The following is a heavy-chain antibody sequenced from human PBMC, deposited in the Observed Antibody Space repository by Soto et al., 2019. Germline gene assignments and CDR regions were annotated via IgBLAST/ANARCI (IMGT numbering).Heavy chain of an antibody. J-gene: IGHJ4*02. D-gene: IGHD2-15*01. V-gene: IGHV5-10-1*01. CDR2: IDPSDSYT. CDR1: GYSFTSYW. CDR3: ARRGARVVAADY. Sequence: LGESLKISCKGSGYSFTSYWISWVRQMPGKGLEWMGRIDPSDSYTNYSPSFQGHVTISADKSISTAYLQWSSLKASDTAMYYCARRGARVVAADYWGQGTLVTVSS.